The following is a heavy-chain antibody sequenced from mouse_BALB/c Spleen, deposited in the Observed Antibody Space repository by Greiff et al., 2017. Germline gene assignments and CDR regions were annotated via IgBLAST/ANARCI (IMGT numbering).Heavy chain of an antibody. J-gene: IGHJ4*01. CDR1: GFTFSSYG. CDR3: ARQYGSSLYYAMDY. D-gene: IGHD1-1*01. Sequence: VQLKQSGGDLVKPGGSLKLSCAASGFTFSSYGMSWVRQTPDKRLEWVATISSGGSYTYYPDSVKGRSTISRDNAKNTLYLQMSSLKSEDTAMYYCARQYGSSLYYAMDYWGQGTSVTVSS. CDR2: ISSGGSYT. V-gene: IGHV5-6*01.